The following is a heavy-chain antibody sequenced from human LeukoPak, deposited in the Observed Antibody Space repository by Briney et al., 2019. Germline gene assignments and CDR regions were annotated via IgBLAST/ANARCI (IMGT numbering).Heavy chain of an antibody. CDR3: AKTRVRVAAASDY. D-gene: IGHD6-13*01. CDR2: ISGSGGNT. Sequence: GGSLRLSCTASGFTFSSYPMSWVRQAPGKGLEWVSAISGSGGNTNYADSVKGRFTISRDNSKNTLYLQMNSLRAEDTAVYYCAKTRVRVAAASDYWGQGTLVTVSS. CDR1: GFTFSSYP. V-gene: IGHV3-23*01. J-gene: IGHJ4*02.